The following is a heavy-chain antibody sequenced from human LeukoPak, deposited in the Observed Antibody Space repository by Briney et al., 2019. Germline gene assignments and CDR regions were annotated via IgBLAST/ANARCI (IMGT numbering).Heavy chain of an antibody. CDR3: AREIKIQGFRAFDY. D-gene: IGHD3-10*01. V-gene: IGHV3-74*01. CDR1: GFAFIEYW. J-gene: IGHJ4*02. Sequence: GGSLRLSCAASGFAFIEYWMHWVRQTPGKGLMWVSRINDGGTYTAYADSVKGRFTVSRDNAANTLNSLRVEDTAIYYCAREIKIQGFRAFDYWGQGTPVTVSS. CDR2: INDGGTYT.